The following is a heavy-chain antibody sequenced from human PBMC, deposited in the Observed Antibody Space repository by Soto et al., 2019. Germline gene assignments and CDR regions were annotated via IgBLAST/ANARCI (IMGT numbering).Heavy chain of an antibody. CDR1: GYTFSKYA. J-gene: IGHJ5*01. D-gene: IGHD6-19*01. Sequence: QVQLVQSGAEVKKPGASVKLSCKTSGYTFSKYAVQWVRQAPGQTFEWMGRIHTGDGDTKYSQKFRNRLNITRDTSGSTAYMDLSSMRPEDTAMYYCARVPRYTSNVVQVAAVMFEDWFVTWGHGTLVTVSS. V-gene: IGHV1-3*04. CDR2: IHTGDGDT. CDR3: ARVPRYTSNVVQVAAVMFEDWFVT.